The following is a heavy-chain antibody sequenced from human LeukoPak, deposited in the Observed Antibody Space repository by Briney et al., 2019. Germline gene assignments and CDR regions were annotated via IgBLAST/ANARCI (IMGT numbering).Heavy chain of an antibody. V-gene: IGHV3-74*01. J-gene: IGHJ6*02. Sequence: GGSLRLSCAASGFTFSSHWMHWVRQAPGKGLVWVSRINSDGSSISYADSVKGRFTISRDNSKNTLHLQMNSLRAEDTALYYCAKDLSRAHYYGVDVWGQGTTVTVSS. D-gene: IGHD3-3*02. CDR2: INSDGSSI. CDR3: AKDLSRAHYYGVDV. CDR1: GFTFSSHW.